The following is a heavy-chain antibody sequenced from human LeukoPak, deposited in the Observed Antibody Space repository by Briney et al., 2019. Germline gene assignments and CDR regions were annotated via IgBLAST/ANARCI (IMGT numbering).Heavy chain of an antibody. CDR1: GFTFSSYG. D-gene: IGHD3-10*02. Sequence: GGSLRLSCAASGFTFSSYGMQWVRQAPGKGLEWVAFIRYDGSKIYYADSVKGRFTISRDNSKNMLYLQMNSLRAEDTAVYYCAELGITMIGGVWGKGTTVTISS. J-gene: IGHJ6*04. V-gene: IGHV3-30*02. CDR3: AELGITMIGGV. CDR2: IRYDGSKI.